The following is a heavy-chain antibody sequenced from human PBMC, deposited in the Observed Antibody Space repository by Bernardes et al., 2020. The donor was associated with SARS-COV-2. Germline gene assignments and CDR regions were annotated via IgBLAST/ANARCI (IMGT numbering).Heavy chain of an antibody. J-gene: IGHJ4*02. Sequence: ASVKVSCKVSGNSLTAASIYWVRQAPGKGLEWMGSFDPQYGDPIYAQKFQGRITMTEDTSTDTAYMELSGLRSEDTAVYYCATDPISGIVIMAWVYWGQGTLVTVSS. CDR3: ATDPISGIVIMAWVY. V-gene: IGHV1-24*01. D-gene: IGHD3-3*01. CDR1: GNSLTAAS. CDR2: FDPQYGDP.